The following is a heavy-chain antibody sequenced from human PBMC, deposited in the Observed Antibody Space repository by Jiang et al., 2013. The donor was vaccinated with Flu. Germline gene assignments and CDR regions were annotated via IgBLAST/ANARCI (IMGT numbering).Heavy chain of an antibody. CDR2: INSDGSST. J-gene: IGHJ4*02. Sequence: LVWVSRINSDGSSTSYADSVKGRFTISRDNAKNTLYLQMNSLRAEDTAVYYCARARVCSGGSCYFDYWGQGTLVTVSS. D-gene: IGHD2-15*01. V-gene: IGHV3-74*01. CDR3: ARARVCSGGSCYFDY.